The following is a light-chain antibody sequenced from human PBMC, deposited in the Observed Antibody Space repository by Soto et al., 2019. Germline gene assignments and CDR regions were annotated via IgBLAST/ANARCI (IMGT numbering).Light chain of an antibody. CDR1: QSVSSN. Sequence: IGLKKSPVTLSFSPGERSTLSCRASQSVSSNLAWYQQKPGQAPRLLIYDASNRATGIPARFSGSGSGTDFTLTISRLETEDFAVYYCQQRSNWHRFGQGTRLEIK. V-gene: IGKV3D-11*02. J-gene: IGKJ5*01. CDR3: QQRSNWHR. CDR2: DAS.